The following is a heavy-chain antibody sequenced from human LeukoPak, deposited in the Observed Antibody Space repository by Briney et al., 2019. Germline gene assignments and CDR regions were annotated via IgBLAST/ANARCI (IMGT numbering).Heavy chain of an antibody. Sequence: ASVNVSCKASGYTFTGYYIHWVRQAPGQGLEWMGWIHPTSGATNSAQNFQGRVTMTRDTSSSTTYMELSRLRSDDTAVYYCARGSTAEYFQYWTRAPWSPSPQ. CDR2: IHPTSGAT. D-gene: IGHD3-10*01. J-gene: IGHJ1*01. V-gene: IGHV1-2*02. CDR1: GYTFTGYY. CDR3: ARGSTAEYFQY.